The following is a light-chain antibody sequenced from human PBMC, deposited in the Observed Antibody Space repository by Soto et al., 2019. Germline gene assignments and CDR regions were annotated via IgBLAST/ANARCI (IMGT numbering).Light chain of an antibody. CDR1: SSDVGGYNY. Sequence: QSALTQPPSASGSPGQSVTISCTGNSSDVGGYNYVSWYQQHPGKVPKLMISEVSKRPSGVPDRFSGSKSANTASLTVSGLQAEDEADYYCSSYAGTNNYVVFGGGTKLTVL. V-gene: IGLV2-8*01. CDR3: SSYAGTNNYVV. J-gene: IGLJ2*01. CDR2: EVS.